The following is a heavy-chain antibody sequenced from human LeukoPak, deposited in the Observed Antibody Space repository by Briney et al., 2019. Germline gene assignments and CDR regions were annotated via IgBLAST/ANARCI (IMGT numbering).Heavy chain of an antibody. Sequence: WIRQPPGKGLEWVGRIKSKTDGGTTDYAAPVKGRFTISRDDSKNTLYLQMNSLKTEDTAVYYCTTDRGGIDYWGQGTLVTVSS. CDR2: IKSKTDGGTT. J-gene: IGHJ4*02. D-gene: IGHD3-10*01. V-gene: IGHV3-15*07. CDR3: TTDRGGIDY.